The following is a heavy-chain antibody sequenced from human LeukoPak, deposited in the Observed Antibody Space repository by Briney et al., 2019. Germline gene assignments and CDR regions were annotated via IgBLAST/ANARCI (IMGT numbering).Heavy chain of an antibody. Sequence: SETLSLTCTVSGGSISSSSYYWGWIRQPPGKGLEWIGSTYYSGSTYYNPSLKSRVTISVDTSKNQFSLKLSSVTAADTAVYYCAREGGYIAGATVWGQGTLVTVSS. CDR3: AREGGYIAGATV. J-gene: IGHJ4*02. CDR1: GGSISSSSYY. D-gene: IGHD1-26*01. CDR2: TYYSGST. V-gene: IGHV4-39*07.